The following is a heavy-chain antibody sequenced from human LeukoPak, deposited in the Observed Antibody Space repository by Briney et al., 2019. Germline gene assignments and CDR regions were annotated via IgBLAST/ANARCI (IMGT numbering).Heavy chain of an antibody. J-gene: IGHJ6*02. D-gene: IGHD3-10*01. CDR1: GFTFGDYA. CDR2: ISWNSGNI. Sequence: GGSLRLSCAASGFTFGDYAMHWVRQPPGKGLEWVSGISWNSGNIGYADSVKGRFTISRDNAKNSLYLQMNSLRAADTALYYCASLSNYGVDGMDVWGQGTTVTVSS. V-gene: IGHV3-9*01. CDR3: ASLSNYGVDGMDV.